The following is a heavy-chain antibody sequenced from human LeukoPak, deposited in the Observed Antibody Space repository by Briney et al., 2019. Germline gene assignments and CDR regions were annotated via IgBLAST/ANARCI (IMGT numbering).Heavy chain of an antibody. Sequence: PSQTLSLTCTVSGGSISSGGYYWSWIRQPPGKGLEWIGYIYHSGSTNYNPSLKSRVTISVDTSKNQFSLKLSSVTAADTAVYYCARDLPKYSSGWTPPGDHYYYMDVWGKGTTVTVSS. D-gene: IGHD6-19*01. J-gene: IGHJ6*03. CDR3: ARDLPKYSSGWTPPGDHYYYMDV. CDR1: GGSISSGGYY. V-gene: IGHV4-30-2*01. CDR2: IYHSGST.